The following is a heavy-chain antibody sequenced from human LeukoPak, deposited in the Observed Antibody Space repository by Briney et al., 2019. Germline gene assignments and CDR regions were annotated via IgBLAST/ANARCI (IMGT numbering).Heavy chain of an antibody. CDR2: ISWNSGTI. CDR3: AKDVTGTGAFDI. CDR1: GFTFDDYA. D-gene: IGHD1-7*01. Sequence: PGGSLRLSCAASGFTFDDYAMHWVQQAPGKGLEWVSGISWNSGTIGYADSVKGRFTISRDNAKNSLYLQMHSLRAEDTAFYFCAKDVTGTGAFDIWGQGTMVTVSS. V-gene: IGHV3-9*01. J-gene: IGHJ3*02.